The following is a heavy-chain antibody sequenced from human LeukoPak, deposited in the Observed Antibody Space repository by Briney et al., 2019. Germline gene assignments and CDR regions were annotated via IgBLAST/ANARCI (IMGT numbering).Heavy chain of an antibody. CDR3: ARGLYCYYSSGSLLL. CDR1: GYTFTSYA. V-gene: IGHV7-4-1*02. J-gene: IGHJ4*02. CDR2: INTNTGHP. Sequence: GASVKVSCKASGYTFTSYAMNWVRQASGQGLEWMGWINTNTGHPTYAQGFTGRFVFSSDTSVRPASLQISSLNTEDTVVYYCARGLYCYYSSGSLLLWGQGTLVSVSS. D-gene: IGHD3-22*01.